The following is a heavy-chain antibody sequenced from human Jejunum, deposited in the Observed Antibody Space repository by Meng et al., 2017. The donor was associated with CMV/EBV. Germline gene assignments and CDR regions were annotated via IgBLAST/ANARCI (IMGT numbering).Heavy chain of an antibody. J-gene: IGHJ4*01. Sequence: QVHVVKSGADVKHPGASVKVSCRASGYSFTDYYIHWARQAPEQGLEWMGWISPNTGATNFAQNFQGRVTMTRDTSVSATYMELSSLTSDDTAVYFCARDPGGSSPVFDYWGQGTLVTVSS. CDR2: ISPNTGAT. CDR1: GYSFTDYY. V-gene: IGHV1-2*02. CDR3: ARDPGGSSPVFDY. D-gene: IGHD2-8*02.